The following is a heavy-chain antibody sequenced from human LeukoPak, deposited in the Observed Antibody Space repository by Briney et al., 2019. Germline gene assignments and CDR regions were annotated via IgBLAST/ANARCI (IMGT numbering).Heavy chain of an antibody. CDR1: GFSFSNSG. V-gene: IGHV3-33*01. CDR2: IWYDGSNE. J-gene: IGHJ3*01. Sequence: EGSLRLSCAASGFSFSNSGMHWVRQAPGKGLEWVAVIWYDGSNEYYADAVKGRFTISRDNSKNTVHLQMNSLRVEDTSVYYCAREISMFVNAFDLWGQGTLVTVTS. CDR3: AREISMFVNAFDL. D-gene: IGHD3-10*02.